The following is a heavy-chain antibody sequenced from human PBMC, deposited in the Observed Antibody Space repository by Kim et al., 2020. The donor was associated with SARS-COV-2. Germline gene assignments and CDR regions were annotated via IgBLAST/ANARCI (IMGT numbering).Heavy chain of an antibody. CDR3: TTDDNWSY. J-gene: IGHJ1*01. CDR2: IKTKNEGLAT. D-gene: IGHD1-20*01. Sequence: GGSLRLSCTASGFTFINAWMTWVRQTPGKGLEWIGRIKTKNEGLATDYAAPLKGRFIISRNDSEKMVYLQMNSLETDDTGVYYCTTDDNWSYWGQGTLVT. CDR1: GFTFINAW. V-gene: IGHV3-15*01.